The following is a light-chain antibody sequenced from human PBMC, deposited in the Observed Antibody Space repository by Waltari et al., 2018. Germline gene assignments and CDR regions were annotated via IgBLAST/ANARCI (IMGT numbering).Light chain of an antibody. V-gene: IGLV2-23*02. Sequence: QSALTQPAAVSGSPGQSVTISCTGASSDIGRYDIVSWYPQHPGNAPKLVISDVSKRPSGVSDRFSGSKYGDTASLTISGLQFEDEADYYCCSYAGNYVWVFGGGTRLTVL. J-gene: IGLJ3*02. CDR2: DVS. CDR3: CSYAGNYVWV. CDR1: SSDIGRYDI.